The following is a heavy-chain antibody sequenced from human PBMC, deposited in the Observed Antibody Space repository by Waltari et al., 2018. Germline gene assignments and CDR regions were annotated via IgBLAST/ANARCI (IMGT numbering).Heavy chain of an antibody. CDR2: IYYSGST. Sequence: QLQLPESGPGLVKPSATLSLTCTVSGGSISSSSYYWGWIRQPPGKGLEWIGSIYYSGSTYYNPSLKSRVTISVDTSKNQFSLKLSSVTAADTAVYYCARVYSSSLRAFDIWGQGTMVTVSS. J-gene: IGHJ3*02. CDR3: ARVYSSSLRAFDI. CDR1: GGSISSSSYY. V-gene: IGHV4-39*07. D-gene: IGHD6-13*01.